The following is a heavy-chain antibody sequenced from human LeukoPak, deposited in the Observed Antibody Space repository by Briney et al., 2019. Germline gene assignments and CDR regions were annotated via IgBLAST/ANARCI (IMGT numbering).Heavy chain of an antibody. CDR1: GFTFSSYW. Sequence: PGGSLRLSCVASGFTFSSYWMSWVRQAPGKGLEWVANIKQDGSETYHVDSVKGRFTISRDNARNSLYLQMNSLRAEDTAVYYCASVDRAIVHYYGMDVWGQGTTVTVSS. V-gene: IGHV3-7*01. D-gene: IGHD5-18*01. J-gene: IGHJ6*02. CDR2: IKQDGSET. CDR3: ASVDRAIVHYYGMDV.